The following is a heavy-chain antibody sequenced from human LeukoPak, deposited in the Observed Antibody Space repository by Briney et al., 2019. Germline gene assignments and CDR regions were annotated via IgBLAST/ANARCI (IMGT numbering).Heavy chain of an antibody. J-gene: IGHJ3*02. D-gene: IGHD1-26*01. CDR3: ASLNSGSYYPAPYGAFDI. Sequence: GESLKISCKGSGYSFTSYWIGWVRQMPGKGLEWMGIIYPGDSDTRYSPSFQGQVTVSADKSISTAYLQWSSLKASDTAMYYCASLNSGSYYPAPYGAFDIWGQGTMVTVSS. CDR2: IYPGDSDT. V-gene: IGHV5-51*01. CDR1: GYSFTSYW.